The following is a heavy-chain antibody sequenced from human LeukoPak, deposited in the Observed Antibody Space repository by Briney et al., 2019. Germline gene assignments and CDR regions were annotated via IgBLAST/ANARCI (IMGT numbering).Heavy chain of an antibody. CDR3: ARDGGLSHYYYYMDV. J-gene: IGHJ6*03. V-gene: IGHV4-39*07. D-gene: IGHD2-2*01. Sequence: SETLSLTCTVSGGSISSGSYYWSWIRQPPGKGLEWIGSIYYSGSTYYNPSLKSRVTISVDTSKNQFSLKLSSVTAADTAVYYCARDGGLSHYYYYMDVWGKGTTVTVSS. CDR2: IYYSGST. CDR1: GGSISSGSYY.